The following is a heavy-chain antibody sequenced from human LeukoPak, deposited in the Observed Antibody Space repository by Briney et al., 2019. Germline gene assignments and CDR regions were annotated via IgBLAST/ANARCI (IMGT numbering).Heavy chain of an antibody. J-gene: IGHJ4*02. D-gene: IGHD6-19*01. Sequence: SETLSLTCTVSGDSLSTYYWSWIRQPAGKGLEWIGRIHTSGTTKYNPSLRRRVTMSLDTSKNQFSLSLSSVTAADTAVYYCARGKWLVVYYFDYWGQGSLVTVSS. CDR1: GDSLSTYY. V-gene: IGHV4-4*07. CDR2: IHTSGTT. CDR3: ARGKWLVVYYFDY.